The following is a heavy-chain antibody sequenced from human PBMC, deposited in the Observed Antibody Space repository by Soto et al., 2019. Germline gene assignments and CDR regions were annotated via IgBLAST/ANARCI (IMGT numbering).Heavy chain of an antibody. J-gene: IGHJ4*02. CDR1: GFTFSSYW. CDR2: IKQDGSEK. CDR3: TRVRSGGPTVIDY. D-gene: IGHD4-17*01. Sequence: GGSLRLSCAASGFTFSSYWMSWVRQAPGKGLEWVANIKQDGSEKYYVDSVKGRFTISRDNAKSSLYLQMNNLKTEDTAVYYCTRVRSGGPTVIDYWGQGTLVTVSS. V-gene: IGHV3-7*05.